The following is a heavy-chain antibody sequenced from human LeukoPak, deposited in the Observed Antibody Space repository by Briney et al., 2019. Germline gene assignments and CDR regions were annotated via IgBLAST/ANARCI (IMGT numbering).Heavy chain of an antibody. J-gene: IGHJ5*02. CDR1: GGSISSYY. V-gene: IGHV4-59*08. Sequence: SETLSLTCTVSGGSISSYYWSWIRQPPGKGLEWIGYIYYSGSTNYNPSLKSRVTISVDTSKNQFSLKLSSVTAADTAVYYCARGLRYFDWSPSNWFDPWGQGTLVTVSS. CDR2: IYYSGST. CDR3: ARGLRYFDWSPSNWFDP. D-gene: IGHD3-9*01.